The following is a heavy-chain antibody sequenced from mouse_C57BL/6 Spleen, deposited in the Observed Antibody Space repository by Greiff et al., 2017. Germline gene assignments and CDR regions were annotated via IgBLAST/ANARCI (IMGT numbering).Heavy chain of an antibody. CDR1: GYTFTSYD. CDR2: IYPRDGST. J-gene: IGHJ2*01. CDR3: ATTTASGYGYFDY. Sequence: VKLMESGPELVKPGASVKLSCKASGYTFTSYDINWVKQRPGQGLAWIGWIYPRDGSTKYNEKFKGKATLPVDTSSSTAYRELHSLTSEDAAVYFCATTTASGYGYFDYWGQGTTLTVSS. V-gene: IGHV1-85*01. D-gene: IGHD1-2*01.